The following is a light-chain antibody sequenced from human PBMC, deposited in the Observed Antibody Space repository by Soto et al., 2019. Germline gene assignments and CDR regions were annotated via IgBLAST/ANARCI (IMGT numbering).Light chain of an antibody. J-gene: IGLJ1*01. Sequence: QSVVSQPASVSGSPGQTITISCTGTSTDVGGYNAVSWYQHHPGKAPKLIIYEVTHRPSGVSDRFSASKSGNTASLTISGLQAADEADYYCNSFRVSHLYVFGTGTKLTVL. V-gene: IGLV2-14*01. CDR2: EVT. CDR1: STDVGGYNA. CDR3: NSFRVSHLYV.